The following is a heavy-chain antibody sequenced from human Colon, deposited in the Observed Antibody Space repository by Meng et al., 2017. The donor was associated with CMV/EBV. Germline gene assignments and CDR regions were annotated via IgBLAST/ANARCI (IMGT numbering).Heavy chain of an antibody. V-gene: IGHV3-30*02. CDR3: AKDRGYTDYPYYGMDV. D-gene: IGHD3-16*02. CDR2: ILFDGSNQ. Sequence: GESLKISCAASGFTFGSHAMHWVRQAPGKGLEWVALILFDGSNQYYADSVKGRFTISRDHSKNTLYLQMSTLRAGDTALYYCAKDRGYTDYPYYGMDVWGQGTTVTVSS. CDR1: GFTFGSHA. J-gene: IGHJ6*02.